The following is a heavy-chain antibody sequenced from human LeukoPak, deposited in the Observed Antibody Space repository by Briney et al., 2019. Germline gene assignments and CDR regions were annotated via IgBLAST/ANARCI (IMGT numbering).Heavy chain of an antibody. V-gene: IGHV1-2*02. CDR3: ARDRYGDGFAHFDY. D-gene: IGHD5-24*01. Sequence: ASVTVSCKASGYTFTSYAMHWVRQAPGQGLESMGWITPSGGTNYPQKFQGRVAITRATSITTAYMDLSRLTSDDTAVYYCARDRYGDGFAHFDYWGQGALVTVSS. CDR2: ITPSGGT. J-gene: IGHJ4*02. CDR1: GYTFTSYA.